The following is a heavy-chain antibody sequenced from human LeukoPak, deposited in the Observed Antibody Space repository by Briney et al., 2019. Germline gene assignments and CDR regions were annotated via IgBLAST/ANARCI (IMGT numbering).Heavy chain of an antibody. CDR3: AKDGQQLVRHSWFDP. Sequence: PGGSLRLSCAASGFTFSSHGMSWVRQAPGKGLEWVSAISGSGGSTYYADSVKGRFTISRDNSKNTLYLQMNSLRAEDTAVYYCAKDGQQLVRHSWFDPWGQGTLVTVSS. CDR1: GFTFSSHG. D-gene: IGHD6-13*01. CDR2: ISGSGGST. V-gene: IGHV3-23*01. J-gene: IGHJ5*02.